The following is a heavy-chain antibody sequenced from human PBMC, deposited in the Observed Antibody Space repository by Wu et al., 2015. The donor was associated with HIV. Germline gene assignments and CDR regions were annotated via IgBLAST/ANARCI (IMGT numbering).Heavy chain of an antibody. CDR3: ASSVLRFLEWGPYYFDY. CDR1: GGTFSSYA. Sequence: QVQLVQSGAEVKKPGSSVKVSCKASGGTFSSYAISWVRQAPGQGLEWMGGIIPIFGTANYAQKFQGRVTITADESTSTAYMELSSLRSEDTAVYYCASSVLRFLEWGPYYFDYWGQGTLVTVSS. CDR2: IIPIFGTA. V-gene: IGHV1-69*12. J-gene: IGHJ4*02. D-gene: IGHD3-3*01.